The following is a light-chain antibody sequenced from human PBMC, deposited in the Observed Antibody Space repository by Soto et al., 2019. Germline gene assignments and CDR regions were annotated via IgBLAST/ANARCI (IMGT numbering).Light chain of an antibody. V-gene: IGLV1-47*01. J-gene: IGLJ3*02. Sequence: QSVLTQPPSASGTPGQRVSISCSGSSSNIGRNYVYWYQKVPGMAPKLLVFRNDQRPYGVPDRFSGSKSGTSASLAISRLRSEDEADYYCCSYTSSSIRVFGGGTKLTVL. CDR2: RND. CDR1: SSNIGRNY. CDR3: CSYTSSSIRV.